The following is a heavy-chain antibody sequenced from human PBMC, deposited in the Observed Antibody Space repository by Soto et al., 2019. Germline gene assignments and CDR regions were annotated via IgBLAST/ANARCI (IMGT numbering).Heavy chain of an antibody. V-gene: IGHV4-59*08. CDR2: IYYSGST. CDR3: ARRGRMLLYPAFDI. J-gene: IGHJ3*02. D-gene: IGHD2-2*02. CDR1: GGSISSYY. Sequence: QVQLQESGPGLVKPSETLSLTCTVSGGSISSYYWSWIRQPPGKGLEWIGYIYYSGSTNYNPSLKSRVTXXVXTXTNQFSLKLSSVTAADTAVYYCARRGRMLLYPAFDIWGQGTMVTVSS.